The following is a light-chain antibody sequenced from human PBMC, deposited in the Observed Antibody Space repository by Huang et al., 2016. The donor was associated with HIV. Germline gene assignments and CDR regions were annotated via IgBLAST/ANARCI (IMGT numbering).Light chain of an antibody. V-gene: IGKV3-15*01. CDR1: QDVSSN. J-gene: IGKJ2*01. CDR2: GAS. CDR3: QQYNNWPRT. Sequence: ERVMTQSPDILSVSPGETATLSCRASQDVSSNLAWYRQKSGQAPSLLSYGASTRVSGIPARFNGSGSGIAFTLTISSVQSEDFAVYYCQQYNNWPRTFGQGTKLEIK.